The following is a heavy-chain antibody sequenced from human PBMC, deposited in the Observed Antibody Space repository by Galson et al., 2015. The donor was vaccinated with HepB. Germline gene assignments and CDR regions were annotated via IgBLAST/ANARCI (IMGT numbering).Heavy chain of an antibody. CDR1: GFTFSIYS. D-gene: IGHD5-18*01. Sequence: SLRLSCAASGFTFSIYSMHWVRQAPGKGLEWVSSISGGGTYIYYADSVKGRFTISRDNAKNSLLLQMNSLRAEDTAVYYCAKSLCGYRYGYIDYWGQGTLVTVSS. CDR2: ISGGGTYI. CDR3: AKSLCGYRYGYIDY. V-gene: IGHV3-21*01. J-gene: IGHJ4*02.